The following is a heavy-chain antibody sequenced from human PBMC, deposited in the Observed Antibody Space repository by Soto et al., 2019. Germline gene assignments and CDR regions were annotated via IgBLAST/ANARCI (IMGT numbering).Heavy chain of an antibody. V-gene: IGHV3-33*01. Sequence: GGSLRLSCAASGSTFSSYGMHWVRQAPGKGLEWVAVIWYDGSNKYYADSVKGRFTISRDNSKNTLYLQMNSLRAEDTAVYYCARDLGLGRAVGGTGMGMDVWGQGTTVTVSS. D-gene: IGHD6-19*01. J-gene: IGHJ6*02. CDR3: ARDLGLGRAVGGTGMGMDV. CDR2: IWYDGSNK. CDR1: GSTFSSYG.